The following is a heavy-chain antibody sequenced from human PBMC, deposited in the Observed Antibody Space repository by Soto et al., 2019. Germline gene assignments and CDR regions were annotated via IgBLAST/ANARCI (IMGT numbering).Heavy chain of an antibody. CDR3: TRDHPLRIEVADY. V-gene: IGHV3-49*03. D-gene: IGHD3-3*01. Sequence: GGSLRLSCTASGFTFGDYVMSWFRQAPGKGLEWVGFIRSKAYGGTTEHAESVKGRFTISRDDSKRNAYLQMNSLKTEDTAVYYCTRDHPLRIEVADYWGQGTLVTVAS. CDR2: IRSKAYGGTT. J-gene: IGHJ4*02. CDR1: GFTFGDYV.